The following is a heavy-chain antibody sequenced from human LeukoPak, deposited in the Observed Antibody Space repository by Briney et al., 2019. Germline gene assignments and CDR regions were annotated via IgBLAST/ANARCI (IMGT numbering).Heavy chain of an antibody. Sequence: GGSLRLSCAASGFTFSSYAMSWVRQAPGKGLEWVSGISTSGGSTYYTGSVKGRFTISRDNSKKTLYLQMNSLRAEDTAVYYCAKDPFVFESGSYLIDYWGQGTLVTVSS. CDR1: GFTFSSYA. D-gene: IGHD1-26*01. CDR3: AKDPFVFESGSYLIDY. J-gene: IGHJ4*02. V-gene: IGHV3-23*01. CDR2: ISTSGGST.